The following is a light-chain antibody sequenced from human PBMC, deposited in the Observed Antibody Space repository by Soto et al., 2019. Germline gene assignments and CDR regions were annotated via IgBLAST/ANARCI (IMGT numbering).Light chain of an antibody. CDR3: QRYGSYSPWT. V-gene: IGKV1-5*03. CDR1: QSIGSW. CDR2: KAS. J-gene: IGKJ1*01. Sequence: DIQMTQSPSTLSASVGDRVTITCRASQSIGSWLAWYQQKPGKAPKLLIYKASSLESGVRSRFSGSGSGTEFPLTISSLQPDDFASYYCQRYGSYSPWTFGQGTKVEIK.